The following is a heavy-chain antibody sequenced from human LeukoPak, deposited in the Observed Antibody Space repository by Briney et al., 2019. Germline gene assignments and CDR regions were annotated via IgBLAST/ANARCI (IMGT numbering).Heavy chain of an antibody. D-gene: IGHD3-22*01. CDR3: ARANYDSSGYYFDS. CDR2: ISGSSSYI. Sequence: PGGSLRLSCAASGFIFSSYEMNWVRQAPGKGLEWVSSISGSSSYINYADSVKGRFTISRDNAKNSLYLQMSSLRAEDTAVYYCARANYDSSGYYFDSWGQGTLATVSS. V-gene: IGHV3-21*01. J-gene: IGHJ4*02. CDR1: GFIFSSYE.